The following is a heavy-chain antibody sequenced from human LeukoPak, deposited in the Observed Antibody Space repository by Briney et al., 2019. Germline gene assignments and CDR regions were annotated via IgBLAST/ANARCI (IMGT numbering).Heavy chain of an antibody. V-gene: IGHV4-4*02. CDR3: ARLPDYYGSGSYYNVLFDY. CDR1: GGSINSSNW. J-gene: IGHJ4*02. CDR2: IYHSGST. D-gene: IGHD3-10*01. Sequence: SGTLSLTCAVSGGSINSSNWWSWVRQPPGKGLEWIGEIYHSGSTNYNPSLKSRVTISVDKSKNQFSLKLSSVTAADTAVYYCARLPDYYGSGSYYNVLFDYWGQGTLVTVSS.